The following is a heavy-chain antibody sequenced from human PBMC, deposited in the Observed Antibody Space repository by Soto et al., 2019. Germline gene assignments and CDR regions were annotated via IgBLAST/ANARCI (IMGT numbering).Heavy chain of an antibody. J-gene: IGHJ4*02. Sequence: GESLKISCKASGYRFTGHWIGWVRQMPGRGLEWMGIIYPGDSDTRYSPSFQGLVTISADKSIGTTYLQWSGLEASDTAMYYCARHPGTAGTSDFDLWGQGTLVTVSS. V-gene: IGHV5-51*01. CDR1: GYRFTGHW. CDR2: IYPGDSDT. D-gene: IGHD6-13*01. CDR3: ARHPGTAGTSDFDL.